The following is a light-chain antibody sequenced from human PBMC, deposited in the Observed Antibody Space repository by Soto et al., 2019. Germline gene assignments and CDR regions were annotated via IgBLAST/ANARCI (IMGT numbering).Light chain of an antibody. J-gene: IGLJ1*01. V-gene: IGLV2-14*01. CDR3: CSYTSSSPYV. Sequence: QSALTQPASVSGSPGQSITISCTGTSSDLGGYNFVSWYQHHPGKAPKLMIYQVSNRPSGVSNRFSGSKSCNTASLTISGLQAEDEADYYCCSYTSSSPYVFGTGTKLTVL. CDR1: SSDLGGYNF. CDR2: QVS.